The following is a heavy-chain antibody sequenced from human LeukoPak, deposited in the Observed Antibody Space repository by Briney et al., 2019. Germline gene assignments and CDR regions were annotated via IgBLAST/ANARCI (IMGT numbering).Heavy chain of an antibody. CDR2: INPKSGDT. CDR1: GYTFIDYY. Sequence: ASVKVSCTASGYTFIDYYLYWVRQAPGQGLEYMAWINPKSGDTNYAQNFRGRVTVTRDTSTSTIYMEVTGVRPDDMAVYFCARADGISGDFDYWGQGSLVTVS. V-gene: IGHV1-2*02. D-gene: IGHD6-13*01. CDR3: ARADGISGDFDY. J-gene: IGHJ4*02.